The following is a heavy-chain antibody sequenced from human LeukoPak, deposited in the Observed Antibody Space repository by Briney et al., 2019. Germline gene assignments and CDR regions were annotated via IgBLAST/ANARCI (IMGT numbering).Heavy chain of an antibody. D-gene: IGHD3-22*01. CDR1: GFTFSSYS. CDR3: AKDLDPYYYDSSGPFDY. CDR2: ISYDGSNK. V-gene: IGHV3-30*18. J-gene: IGHJ4*02. Sequence: GGSLRLSCAASGFTFSSYSMNWVRQAPGKGLEWVAVISYDGSNKYYADSVKGRFTISRDNSKNTLYLQMNSLRAEDTAMYYCAKDLDPYYYDSSGPFDYWGQGTLVTVSS.